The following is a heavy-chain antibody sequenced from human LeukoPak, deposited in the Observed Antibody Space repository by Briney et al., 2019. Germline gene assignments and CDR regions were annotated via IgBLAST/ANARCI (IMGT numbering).Heavy chain of an antibody. Sequence: PSETLSLTCTVSGGSISSYYWSWTRQPPGKGLEWIGEINHSGSTNYNPSLKSRVTISVDTSKNQFSLKLSSVTAADTAVYYCAGGMGIAARPSSYWGQGTLVTVSS. J-gene: IGHJ4*02. CDR3: AGGMGIAARPSSY. CDR2: INHSGST. D-gene: IGHD6-6*01. CDR1: GGSISSYY. V-gene: IGHV4-34*01.